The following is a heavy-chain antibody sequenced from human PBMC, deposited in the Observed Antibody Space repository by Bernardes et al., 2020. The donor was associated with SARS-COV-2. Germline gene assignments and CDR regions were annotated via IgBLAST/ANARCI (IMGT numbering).Heavy chain of an antibody. Sequence: GSLRLSCAASGFTFSSYAMSWVRQAPGKGLEWVSAISGSGGSTYYADSVKGRFTISRDNSKNTLYLQMNSLRAEDTAVYYCAKDQFASRQQQLSRGFFFDYWGQGTLVTVSS. CDR1: GFTFSSYA. CDR3: AKDQFASRQQQLSRGFFFDY. J-gene: IGHJ4*02. V-gene: IGHV3-23*01. CDR2: ISGSGGST. D-gene: IGHD6-13*01.